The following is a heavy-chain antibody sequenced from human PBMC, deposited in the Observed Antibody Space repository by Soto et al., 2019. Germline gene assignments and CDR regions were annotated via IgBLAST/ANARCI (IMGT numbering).Heavy chain of an antibody. CDR3: VKSRVFIGAIVTLLDS. CDR2: ISNNGDTA. CDR1: GFTFSSYA. D-gene: IGHD5-12*01. Sequence: GGSLRLSCATSGFTFSSYAMVWVRQAAEKGLEWVASISNNGDTAYYADSVKGRFTISRGNSEKTLYLQMNGLRADDTALYFCVKSRVFIGAIVTLLDSCGQRAQGAVSS. J-gene: IGHJ4*02. V-gene: IGHV3-23*01.